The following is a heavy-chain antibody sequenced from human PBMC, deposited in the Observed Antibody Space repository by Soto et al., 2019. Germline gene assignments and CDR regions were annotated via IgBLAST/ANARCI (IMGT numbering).Heavy chain of an antibody. D-gene: IGHD4-17*01. CDR2: ISYDGSNK. CDR3: ARTLYGDNVDY. J-gene: IGHJ4*02. V-gene: IGHV3-30*19. CDR1: GFTFSTYG. Sequence: GGSLRLSCAAAGFTFSTYGIHWVRQAPGKGLEWVAVISYDGSNKYYADSVKGRFTISRDNSKNTLYLQMNSLRSEDTAVYYCARTLYGDNVDYWGQGTLVTVSS.